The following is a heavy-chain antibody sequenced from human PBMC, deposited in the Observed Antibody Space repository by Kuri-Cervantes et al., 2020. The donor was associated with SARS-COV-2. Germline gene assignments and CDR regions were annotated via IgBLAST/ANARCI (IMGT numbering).Heavy chain of an antibody. J-gene: IGHJ3*02. CDR2: ISGSGGST. CDR3: ARSEAARVLRFLEWFVLRAFDI. V-gene: IGHV3-23*01. D-gene: IGHD3-3*01. Sequence: GGSLRLSCAASGFTFSSYAMSWVRQAPGKGLEWVSAISGSGGSTYYADSVKGRFTISRDNSKNTLYLQMNSLRAEDTAVYYCARSEAARVLRFLEWFVLRAFDIWGQGTMVTV. CDR1: GFTFSSYA.